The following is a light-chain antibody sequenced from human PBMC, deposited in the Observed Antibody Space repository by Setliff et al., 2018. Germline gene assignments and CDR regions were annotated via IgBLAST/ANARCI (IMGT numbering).Light chain of an antibody. CDR3: SSYTSSSTYV. V-gene: IGLV2-14*01. CDR2: DVS. CDR1: SSDVGGYTY. Sequence: QSALTQPASVSGSPGQSITISCTGTSSDVGGYTYVSWYQQHPGKAPKLMICDVSKRPSGISNRFSGSKSGNTASLTISGLQAEDEADYYCSSYTSSSTYVFGTGTKGTVL. J-gene: IGLJ1*01.